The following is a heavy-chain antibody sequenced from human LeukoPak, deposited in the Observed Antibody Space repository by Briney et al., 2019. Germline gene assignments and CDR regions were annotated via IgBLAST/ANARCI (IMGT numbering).Heavy chain of an antibody. J-gene: IGHJ1*01. CDR2: ISGSGGST. V-gene: IGHV3-23*01. D-gene: IGHD3-10*01. CDR1: GFTFITYA. Sequence: GGSLRLSCAPPGFTFITYAMTWVRQAPGKGLELVSAISGSGGSTSYADSVKGRFNISRDNSKITLYMQMDTLRAEDTAVYYCAKDFYVSGSYRFYFQHWGQGTLVTVSS. CDR3: AKDFYVSGSYRFYFQH.